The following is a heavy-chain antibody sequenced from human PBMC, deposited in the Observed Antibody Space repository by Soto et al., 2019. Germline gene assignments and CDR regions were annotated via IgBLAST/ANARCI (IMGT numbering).Heavy chain of an antibody. D-gene: IGHD4-4*01. CDR2: IYYSGST. Sequence: SETLSLTCTVSGGSISSGGYYWSWIRQHPGKGLEWIGYIYYSGSTYYNPSLKSRVTISVDTSKNQFSLKLSSVTAADTAVYYCARAYSNYGSWFDPWGQGTLVTVSS. J-gene: IGHJ5*02. V-gene: IGHV4-31*03. CDR1: GGSISSGGYY. CDR3: ARAYSNYGSWFDP.